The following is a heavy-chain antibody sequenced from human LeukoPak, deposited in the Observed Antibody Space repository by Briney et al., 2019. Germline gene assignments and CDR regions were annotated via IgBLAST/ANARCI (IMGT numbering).Heavy chain of an antibody. V-gene: IGHV1-69*06. CDR3: ARSFWSYDFCFDY. CDR2: IIPIFGTA. D-gene: IGHD3-3*01. CDR1: GGTFSSYA. Sequence: SVKVSCKASGGTFSSYAISWVRQAPGQGLEWMGGIIPIFGTANYAQKFQGRVTITADKSTSTAYMELSSLRSEDTAVYYCARSFWSYDFCFDYWGQGTLVTVSS. J-gene: IGHJ4*02.